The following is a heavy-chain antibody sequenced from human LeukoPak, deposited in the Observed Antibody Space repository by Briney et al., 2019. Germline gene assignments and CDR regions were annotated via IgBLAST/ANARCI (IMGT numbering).Heavy chain of an antibody. Sequence: GGSLRLSCAASGFTFSSYAMSWVRRAPGKGLEWGSSIYTSGNSMYHADSVKGRFTTSRDNARNSLYLQMNSLRAEDTAVYYCARVVRGDAYNYDYWGRGTLVTVSS. D-gene: IGHD5-24*01. CDR1: GFTFSSYA. CDR3: ARVVRGDAYNYDY. CDR2: IYTSGNSM. V-gene: IGHV3-21*01. J-gene: IGHJ4*02.